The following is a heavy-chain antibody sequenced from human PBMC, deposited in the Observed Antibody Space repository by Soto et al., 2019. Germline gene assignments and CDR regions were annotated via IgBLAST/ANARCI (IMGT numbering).Heavy chain of an antibody. CDR3: ARSRYTGSYSGRFLDY. V-gene: IGHV4-59*12. CDR1: GDSISSYS. D-gene: IGHD2-15*01. Sequence: SETLSLTCTVSGDSISSYSWTWIRQPPGKGLEWVGYIHYSGSTSYNPSLKSRVTISVDTSKNQFFLKLSSVTAEDTAMYFCARSRYTGSYSGRFLDYWGQGSLVTVSS. J-gene: IGHJ4*02. CDR2: IHYSGST.